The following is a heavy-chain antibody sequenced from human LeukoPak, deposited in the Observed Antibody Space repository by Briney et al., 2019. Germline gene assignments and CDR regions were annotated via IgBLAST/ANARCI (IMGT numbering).Heavy chain of an antibody. D-gene: IGHD3-22*01. V-gene: IGHV3-23*01. J-gene: IGHJ4*02. CDR2: ISGSGGST. CDR1: GFTFSHYW. CDR3: AKDYYYDSSGYYSSFDY. Sequence: GGSLRLSCAASGFTFSHYWMHWVRQAPGKGLGWVSAISGSGGSTYYADSVKGRFTIPRDNSKNTLYLQMNSLRAEDTAVYYCAKDYYYDSSGYYSSFDYWGQGTLVTVSS.